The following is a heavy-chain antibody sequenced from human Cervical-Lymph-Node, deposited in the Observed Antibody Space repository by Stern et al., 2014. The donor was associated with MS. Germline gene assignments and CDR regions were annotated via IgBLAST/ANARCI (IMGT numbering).Heavy chain of an antibody. Sequence: EVQLVQSGPEVKVPGESLKISCQASGYTFTSYWIGWVRQMPGKGLEWIAIIFPGGSDIRYSPSFQGQVTISADKSSSTAYLQWNNLKASDTAIYYCARQRYFDYWGQGTLVTVSS. V-gene: IGHV5-51*01. CDR2: IFPGGSDI. J-gene: IGHJ4*02. CDR1: GYTFTSYW. CDR3: ARQRYFDY.